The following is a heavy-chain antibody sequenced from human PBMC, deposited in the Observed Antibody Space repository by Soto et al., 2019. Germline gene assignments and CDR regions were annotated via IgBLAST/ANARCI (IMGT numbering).Heavy chain of an antibody. J-gene: IGHJ4*02. CDR2: IYHGGTT. D-gene: IGHD5-18*01. CDR3: VRHEDVDTAFAY. V-gene: IGHV4-39*01. CDR1: GGSSSSSSYY. Sequence: QLQLQESGPGLVKPLETLSLACNVSGGSSSSSSYYRGWIRQPPGKGLEWIGSIYHGGTTLYNPAVKSRVTISADTSESQISLDLKSVTAADTAVYYCVRHEDVDTAFAYWGQGTLVTVSS.